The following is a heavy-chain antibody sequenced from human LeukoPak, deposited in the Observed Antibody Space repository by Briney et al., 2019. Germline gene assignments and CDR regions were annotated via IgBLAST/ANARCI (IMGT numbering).Heavy chain of an antibody. CDR3: ARVSCGGDCRGHYYHYYMDV. CDR1: GGTFSSYA. CDR2: IIPIFGTA. J-gene: IGHJ6*03. Sequence: SVKVSCKAPGGTFSSYAISWVRQAPGQGLEWMGGIIPIFGTANYAQKFQGRVTITADKSTSTAYMELSSLRSEDTAVYYCARVSCGGDCRGHYYHYYMDVWGKGTTVTISS. V-gene: IGHV1-69*06. D-gene: IGHD2-21*02.